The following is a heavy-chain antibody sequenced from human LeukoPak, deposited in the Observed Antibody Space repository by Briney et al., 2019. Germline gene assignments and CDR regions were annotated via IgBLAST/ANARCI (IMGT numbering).Heavy chain of an antibody. Sequence: KSSETLSLTCTVSGGSINSYHWSWIRQPPGKGLEWIAYMYYSGSSNYNPSLKSRVTISVDTSKNQFSLRLSSVTAADTAVYYCARHRDYGTGWYGFDYWGQGSLVTV. J-gene: IGHJ4*02. D-gene: IGHD6-19*01. CDR1: GGSINSYH. CDR3: ARHRDYGTGWYGFDY. CDR2: MYYSGSS. V-gene: IGHV4-59*08.